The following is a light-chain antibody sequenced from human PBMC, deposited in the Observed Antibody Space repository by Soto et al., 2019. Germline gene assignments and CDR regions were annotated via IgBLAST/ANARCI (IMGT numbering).Light chain of an antibody. CDR3: QQYIRWPLT. CDR1: QSVSSN. Sequence: KLLTQSPATLSVSPGERATLSCRASQSVSSNLAWYQQKPGQAPSLLIYGASTRATGTPARFSGSGSGTEFTLTISSLQSEDFAVYYCQQYIRWPLTFGGGTKVDIK. V-gene: IGKV3-15*01. CDR2: GAS. J-gene: IGKJ4*01.